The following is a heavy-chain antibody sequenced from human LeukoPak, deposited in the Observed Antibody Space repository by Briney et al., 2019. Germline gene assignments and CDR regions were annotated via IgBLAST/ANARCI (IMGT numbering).Heavy chain of an antibody. V-gene: IGHV1-46*01. J-gene: IGHJ3*02. CDR3: ARDLGNYYDAPIAFDI. Sequence: ASVKVSCKASGYTFTSYYMHWVRQAPGQGLEWMGIINPSGGSTSYAQKFQGRVTMTRDTSTSIVYMELSSLRSEDTAVYYCARDLGNYYDAPIAFDIWGQGSMVTVSS. CDR2: INPSGGST. D-gene: IGHD3-22*01. CDR1: GYTFTSYY.